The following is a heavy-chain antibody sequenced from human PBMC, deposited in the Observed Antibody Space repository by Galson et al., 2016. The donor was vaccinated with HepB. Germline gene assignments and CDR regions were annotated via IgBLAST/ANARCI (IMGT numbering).Heavy chain of an antibody. CDR2: ISSGSSAI. J-gene: IGHJ4*02. V-gene: IGHV3-48*02. CDR3: ARDGGGGYNLDY. D-gene: IGHD5-24*01. Sequence: SLRLSCAASGFTFSGYNMDWVRQAPGKGLEWVSYISSGSSAIYYADSVKGRFTISRDDAKNSLYLQMNSLRDGDTAVYYCARDGGGGYNLDYWGQGTLVTVSS. CDR1: GFTFSGYN.